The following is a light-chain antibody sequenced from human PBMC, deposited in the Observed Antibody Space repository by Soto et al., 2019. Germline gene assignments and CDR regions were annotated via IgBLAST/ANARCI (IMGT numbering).Light chain of an antibody. Sequence: QSALTQPASVSGSPGQSITISCTGTSSDVGSYNLVSWYQQHPGKAPKLMIYEVSKRPSGVSNRFSGSKSGNTASLTISGLQAEDEADYYCCSYAGSSTFPVFGTGNKRTVL. CDR3: CSYAGSSTFPV. CDR1: SSDVGSYNL. CDR2: EVS. V-gene: IGLV2-23*02. J-gene: IGLJ1*01.